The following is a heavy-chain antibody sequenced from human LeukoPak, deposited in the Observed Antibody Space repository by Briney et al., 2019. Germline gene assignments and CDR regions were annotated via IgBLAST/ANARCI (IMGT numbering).Heavy chain of an antibody. D-gene: IGHD5-12*01. Sequence: ASVKVSCKASGYTFTSYDINWVRQATGQGLEWMGWMNPNSGNTGYAQKFQGRVTITRNTSISTAYMELSILRSEDTAVYYCARNKVGNWFDPWGQGTLVTVSS. CDR3: ARNKVGNWFDP. V-gene: IGHV1-8*03. J-gene: IGHJ5*02. CDR1: GYTFTSYD. CDR2: MNPNSGNT.